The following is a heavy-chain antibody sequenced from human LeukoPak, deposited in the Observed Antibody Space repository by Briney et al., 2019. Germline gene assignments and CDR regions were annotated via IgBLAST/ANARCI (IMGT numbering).Heavy chain of an antibody. D-gene: IGHD5-18*01. Sequence: PGRSLRLSCAASRFTFSSYAMHWVRQAPGKGLEWVAVISYDGSNKYYADSVKGRFTISRDNSKKTLYLQMNSLRAEDTAVYYCARDPDTAMDSYYFDYWGQGTLVTVSS. CDR3: ARDPDTAMDSYYFDY. V-gene: IGHV3-30-3*01. CDR1: RFTFSSYA. J-gene: IGHJ4*02. CDR2: ISYDGSNK.